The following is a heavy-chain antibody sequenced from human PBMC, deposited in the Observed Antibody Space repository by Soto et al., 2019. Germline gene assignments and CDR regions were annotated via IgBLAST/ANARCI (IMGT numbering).Heavy chain of an antibody. J-gene: IGHJ5*02. CDR1: GFTFSTYA. D-gene: IGHD2-8*01. Sequence: GGSLRLSCAASGFTFSTYAMNWVRQAPGKGLEWVSGIYGNGGGISYGDSVKGRFTISRDNSNNMLYLQMHSLRVEDTAVYYCLKDRHPDGLWPFDHRAQRTLVTGSS. V-gene: IGHV3-23*01. CDR2: IYGNGGGI. CDR3: LKDRHPDGLWPFDH.